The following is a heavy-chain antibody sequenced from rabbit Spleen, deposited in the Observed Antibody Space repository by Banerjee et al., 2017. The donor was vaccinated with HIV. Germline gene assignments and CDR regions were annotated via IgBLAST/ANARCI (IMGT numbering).Heavy chain of an antibody. CDR1: GFSLTSSYY. D-gene: IGHD8-1*01. J-gene: IGHJ6*01. V-gene: IGHV1S45*01. CDR2: IYTGSSGST. Sequence: QEQLVESGGGLVQPEGSLTLTCKASGFSLTSSYYMCWVRQAPGKGLEWIACIYTGSSGSTYYASWAKGRFTCSKASSTTVTLQMTSLTAADTATYFCARDAGSSFSSYGMDLWGPGTLVTVS. CDR3: ARDAGSSFSSYGMDL.